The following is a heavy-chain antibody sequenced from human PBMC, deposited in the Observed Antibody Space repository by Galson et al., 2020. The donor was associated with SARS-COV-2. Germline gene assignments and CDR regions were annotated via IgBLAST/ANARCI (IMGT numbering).Heavy chain of an antibody. CDR2: ISYDGNDK. J-gene: IGHJ4*01. CDR1: GFTFSNYG. CDR3: AKEGPNYDFWSGSSWSTDY. D-gene: IGHD3-3*01. V-gene: IGHV3-30*18. Sequence: TGGSLRLSCAASGFTFSNYGMHWVRQAPGKGLEWVAVISYDGNDKYHADSVRGRFTISRDNSKNTLFLQMSSLRPEDTAVYYCAKEGPNYDFWSGSSWSTDYWGQEPWSPSPQ.